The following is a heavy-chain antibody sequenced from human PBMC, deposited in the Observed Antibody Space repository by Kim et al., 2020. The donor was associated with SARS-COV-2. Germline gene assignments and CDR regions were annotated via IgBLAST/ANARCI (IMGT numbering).Heavy chain of an antibody. CDR2: INHSGST. CDR1: GGSFSGYY. Sequence: SETLSLTCAVYGGSFSGYYWSWIRQPPGKGLEWIGEINHSGSTNYNPSLKSRVTISVDTSKNQFSLKLSSVTAADTAVYYCARGCIAAHAGYFQHWGQGTLVTVSS. J-gene: IGHJ1*01. CDR3: ARGCIAAHAGYFQH. D-gene: IGHD6-6*01. V-gene: IGHV4-34*01.